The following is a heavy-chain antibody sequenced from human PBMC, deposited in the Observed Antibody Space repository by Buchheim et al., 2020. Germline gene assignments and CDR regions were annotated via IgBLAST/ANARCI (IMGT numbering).Heavy chain of an antibody. D-gene: IGHD2-2*01. CDR3: AGAYYQLSDYYYYGMDV. CDR2: INHSGST. V-gene: IGHV4-34*01. CDR1: GGSISSYY. J-gene: IGHJ6*02. Sequence: QVQLQESGPGLVKPSETLSLTCTVSGGSISSYYWSWIRQPPGKGLEWIGEINHSGSTNYNPSLKSRVTISVDTSKNQFSLKLSSVTAADTAVYYCAGAYYQLSDYYYYGMDVWGQGTT.